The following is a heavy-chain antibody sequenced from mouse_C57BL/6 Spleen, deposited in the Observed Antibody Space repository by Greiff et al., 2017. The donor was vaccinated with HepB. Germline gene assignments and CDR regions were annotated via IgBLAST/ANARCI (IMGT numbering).Heavy chain of an antibody. J-gene: IGHJ4*01. CDR1: GYSFTGYY. CDR2: INPSTGGT. Sequence: EVKLVESGPELVKPGASVKISCKASGYSFTGYYMNWVKQSPEKSLEWIGEINPSTGGTTYNQKFKAKATLTVDKSSSTAYMQLKSLTSEDSAVYYCARGSLDYWGQGTSVTVSS. V-gene: IGHV1-42*01. CDR3: ARGSLDY.